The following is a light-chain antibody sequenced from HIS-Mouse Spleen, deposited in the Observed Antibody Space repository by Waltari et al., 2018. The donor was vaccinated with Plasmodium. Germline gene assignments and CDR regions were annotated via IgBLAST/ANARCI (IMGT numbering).Light chain of an antibody. CDR3: QQYNSYSWT. CDR1: QSISSR. V-gene: IGKV1-5*03. CDR2: KAS. Sequence: DIQMTQSPPTLSASAGDRVTITCRASQSISSRLDWYQQKPGKAPKLLIYKASSLESGVPSRFSGDGSGTEFTLTISSLQPDDFATYYCQQYNSYSWTFGQGTKVEIK. J-gene: IGKJ1*01.